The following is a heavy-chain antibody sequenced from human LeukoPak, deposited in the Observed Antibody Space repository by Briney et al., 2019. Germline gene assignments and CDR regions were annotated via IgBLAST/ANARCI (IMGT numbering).Heavy chain of an antibody. V-gene: IGHV3-23*01. CDR1: GLTFGNYA. Sequence: GGSLRLSCAVSGLTFGNYAMTWVRQAPGKGLEWVSTISGRGDETFYADSVKGRFTISRDNSKNTLYLQMNSLRAEDKAVCYCAKPHRPYGSGSYPLDYWGQGTLVTVSS. CDR2: ISGRGDET. D-gene: IGHD3-10*01. CDR3: AKPHRPYGSGSYPLDY. J-gene: IGHJ4*02.